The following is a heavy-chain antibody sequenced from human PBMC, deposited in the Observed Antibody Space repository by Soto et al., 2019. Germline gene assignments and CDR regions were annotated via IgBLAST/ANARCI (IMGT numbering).Heavy chain of an antibody. CDR3: ARHFLSPGRIAAAGTNYYYGTDV. CDR1: GYSFTSYW. CDR2: IYPGDSGT. J-gene: IGHJ6*02. V-gene: IGHV5-51*01. D-gene: IGHD6-13*01. Sequence: GESLTISCKGSGYSFTSYWIGCVRQMPGKGLEWMVIIYPGDSGTRYSPSFQGQVTISADKSISTAYLQRCSLKASDTAMYYCARHFLSPGRIAAAGTNYYYGTDVWAQGTTVTVSS.